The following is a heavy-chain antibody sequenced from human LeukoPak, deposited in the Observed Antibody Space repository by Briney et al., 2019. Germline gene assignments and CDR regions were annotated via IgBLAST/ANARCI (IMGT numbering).Heavy chain of an antibody. CDR3: ATSYDMGWLIGY. V-gene: IGHV3-7*03. J-gene: IGHJ4*02. D-gene: IGHD3/OR15-3a*01. CDR1: GSTFGDTW. Sequence: GGSLRLSCAASGSTFGDTWMNWVRQVPGQGLEWVANIKQEGSEKFYVASVKGRFTISRDNGKSSLYLQMNSLRAEDTALYYCATSYDMGWLIGYWGQGTLVTVSS. CDR2: IKQEGSEK.